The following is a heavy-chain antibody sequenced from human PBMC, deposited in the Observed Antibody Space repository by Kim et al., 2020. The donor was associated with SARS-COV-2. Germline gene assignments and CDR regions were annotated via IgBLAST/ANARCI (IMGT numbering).Heavy chain of an antibody. Sequence: SETLSLTCTVSGGSISSYYWSWIRQPPGKGLEWIGYIYYSGSTNYNPSLKSRVTISVDTSKNQFSLKLSSVTAADTAVYYCARRQYGSGNGMDVWGQGTTVTVSS. CDR1: GGSISSYY. J-gene: IGHJ6*02. CDR2: IYYSGST. D-gene: IGHD3-10*01. CDR3: ARRQYGSGNGMDV. V-gene: IGHV4-59*08.